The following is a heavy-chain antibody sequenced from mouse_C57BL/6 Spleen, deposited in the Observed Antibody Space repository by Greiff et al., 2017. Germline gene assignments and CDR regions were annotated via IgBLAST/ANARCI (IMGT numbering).Heavy chain of an antibody. J-gene: IGHJ1*03. CDR2: ILPGSGST. CDR3: ARAEAYYGSPYWYFDV. D-gene: IGHD1-1*01. V-gene: IGHV1-9*01. Sequence: LQESGAELMKPGASVKLSCKATGYTFTGYWIEWVKQRPGHGLEWIGEILPGSGSTNYNEKFKGKATFTADTSSNTAYMQLSSLTTEDSAIYYCARAEAYYGSPYWYFDVWGTGTTVTVSS. CDR1: GYTFTGYW.